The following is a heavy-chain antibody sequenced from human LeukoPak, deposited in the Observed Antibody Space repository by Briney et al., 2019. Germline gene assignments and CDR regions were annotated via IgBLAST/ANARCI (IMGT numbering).Heavy chain of an antibody. J-gene: IGHJ4*02. Sequence: SETLSLSCTVSGGSISSYYWSWIRQPPGKGLEWIGYIYYSGSTYYNPSLKSRVTISLDTSKNQFSLKLSSVTAADTAVYYCARREGSNWFYFDSWGQGTLVTVSS. CDR2: IYYSGST. V-gene: IGHV4-59*08. CDR3: ARREGSNWFYFDS. D-gene: IGHD5-24*01. CDR1: GGSISSYY.